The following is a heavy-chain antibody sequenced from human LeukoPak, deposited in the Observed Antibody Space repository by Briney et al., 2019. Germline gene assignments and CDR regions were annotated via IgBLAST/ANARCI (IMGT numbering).Heavy chain of an antibody. CDR2: ISENDGST. CDR1: GFTFSSYA. V-gene: IGHV3-23*01. D-gene: IGHD1-26*01. Sequence: GGSLRLSCTVSGFTFSSYAMNWVRQAPGKGLEGVSGISENDGSTYYADSVRGRFTISRDNSKNTLYLQMNSLRADEDTAIYYCGRFATVGASTPHYFDSWGQGTLVTVSS. J-gene: IGHJ4*02. CDR3: GRFATVGASTPHYFDS.